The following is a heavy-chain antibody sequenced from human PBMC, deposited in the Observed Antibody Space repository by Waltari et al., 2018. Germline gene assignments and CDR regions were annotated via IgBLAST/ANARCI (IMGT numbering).Heavy chain of an antibody. CDR2: LNPNSGNT. CDR3: GRGIRNQLVSDY. D-gene: IGHD1-1*01. Sequence: QVQLVQSGAEVKKPGASVKVSCKTSGYTFSKSDVTWVRLATGRGLEWVGWLNPNSGNTGLAPSFLGRVTFTGDASIVTSYMELTNLRSEDTAIYYCGRGIRNQLVSDYWGQGTLVTVSS. CDR1: GYTFSKSD. J-gene: IGHJ4*02. V-gene: IGHV1-8*03.